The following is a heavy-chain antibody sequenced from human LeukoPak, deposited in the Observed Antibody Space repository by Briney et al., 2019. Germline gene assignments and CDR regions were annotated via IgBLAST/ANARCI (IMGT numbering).Heavy chain of an antibody. V-gene: IGHV3-33*01. J-gene: IGHJ4*02. Sequence: PGGSLRLSCAASGFTFSSYGMHWVRQAPGKGLEWVAVIWYDGSNKYYADSVKGRFTISRDNSKNTLYLQMNSLRAEDTAVYYCARDEYYYDSSGYFLALTLDYWGQGTLVTVSS. CDR2: IWYDGSNK. CDR3: ARDEYYYDSSGYFLALTLDY. CDR1: GFTFSSYG. D-gene: IGHD3-22*01.